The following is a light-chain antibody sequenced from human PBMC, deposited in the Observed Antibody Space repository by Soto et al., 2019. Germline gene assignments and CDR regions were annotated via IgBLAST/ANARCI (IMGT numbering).Light chain of an antibody. CDR3: QQYNSYPWT. Sequence: DAQMTQSPSTLSASVGDRVTITCRASQSLSSWLAWYQQSPGKAPKLLIYKASSLESGVPSRFSGSGSGTEFTLTINSLQTDDFATYYCQQYNSYPWTFGQGSKVELK. J-gene: IGKJ1*01. CDR2: KAS. V-gene: IGKV1-5*03. CDR1: QSLSSW.